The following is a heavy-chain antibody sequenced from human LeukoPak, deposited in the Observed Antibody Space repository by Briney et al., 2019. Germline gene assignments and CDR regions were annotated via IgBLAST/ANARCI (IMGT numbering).Heavy chain of an antibody. CDR1: GGSFSGYY. Sequence: SETLSLTCAVYGGSFSGYYWSWIRQPPGKGLEWIGEINHSGSTNYNPSLKSRVTISVDTSKNQFSLKLSSVTAADTAVYYCARPYSSGWRRDWFDPWGQGTLVTVSS. J-gene: IGHJ5*02. D-gene: IGHD6-19*01. CDR3: ARPYSSGWRRDWFDP. CDR2: INHSGST. V-gene: IGHV4-34*01.